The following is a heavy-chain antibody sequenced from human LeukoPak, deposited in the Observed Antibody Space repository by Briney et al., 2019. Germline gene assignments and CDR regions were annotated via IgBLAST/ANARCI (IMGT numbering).Heavy chain of an antibody. D-gene: IGHD2/OR15-2a*01. CDR3: AGHHPRNTVDF. CDR2: ISDIGSI. J-gene: IGHJ4*02. CDR1: GGSLSSSY. V-gene: IGHV4-59*08. Sequence: SETLSLTCTVSGGSLSSSYWRWIPHPPGKGLEWIAYISDIGSINYNPSLKSRVTISLDTSKNQFSLKLSSVAAADTAVYYCAGHHPRNTVDFWGQGTLVTVSS.